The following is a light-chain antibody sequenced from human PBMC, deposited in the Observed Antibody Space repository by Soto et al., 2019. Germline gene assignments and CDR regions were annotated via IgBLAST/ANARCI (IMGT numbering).Light chain of an antibody. V-gene: IGLV2-14*01. CDR1: SSDVGGYKY. CDR3: SSYTSSSSYV. Sequence: QSVLTQPASVSGSHGQSITISCTGTSSDVGGYKYVSWYQQHPDKAPKLIIYDVTNRPSGISNRFSGSKSGNTASLTISGLQAEDEADYYCSSYTSSSSYVFGTGTKVTVL. CDR2: DVT. J-gene: IGLJ1*01.